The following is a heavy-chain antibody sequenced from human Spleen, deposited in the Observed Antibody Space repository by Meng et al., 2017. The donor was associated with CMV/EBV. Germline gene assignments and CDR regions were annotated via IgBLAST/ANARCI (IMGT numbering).Heavy chain of an antibody. Sequence: GGSLRLPCAASGFIFSRNGIHWVRQAPGKGLEWVAFIRYVGSSTYYADSVRGRFTISRDNSKNTLYLQMNSLRPEDTAVYYCAKEKDDGRRGRYLDYWGQGTLVTVSS. J-gene: IGHJ4*02. CDR3: AKEKDDGRRGRYLDY. V-gene: IGHV3-30*02. CDR2: IRYVGSST. D-gene: IGHD1-14*01. CDR1: GFIFSRNG.